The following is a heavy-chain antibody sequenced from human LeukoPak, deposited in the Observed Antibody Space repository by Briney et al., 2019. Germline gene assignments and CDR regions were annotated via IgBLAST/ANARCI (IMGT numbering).Heavy chain of an antibody. J-gene: IGHJ4*02. CDR1: GFTFSNYA. V-gene: IGHV3-23*01. Sequence: PGGSLRLSCAASGFTFSNYAITWIRQAPGKGLEWVSEISGSGESTYYGDSVKGRFTISRDNSKNTLYLQMNSLRAEDTAVYYCAKVLRFLEWLFDYWGQGTLVTVSS. CDR3: AKVLRFLEWLFDY. D-gene: IGHD3-3*01. CDR2: ISGSGEST.